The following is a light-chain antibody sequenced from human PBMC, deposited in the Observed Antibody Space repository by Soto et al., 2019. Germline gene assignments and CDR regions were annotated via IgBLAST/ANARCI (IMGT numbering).Light chain of an antibody. CDR3: QQTYRTPRT. V-gene: IGKV1-39*01. CDR1: QRINNY. J-gene: IGKJ1*01. CDR2: AAS. Sequence: IQMTQSPSSLSASVGDRVTITCRASQRINNYLNWYQQKLGKAPKLLLYAASSLQSGVPSRFSGSGSGTDFTLTISSLQPEDFATYYCQQTYRTPRTFGQGTRVEI.